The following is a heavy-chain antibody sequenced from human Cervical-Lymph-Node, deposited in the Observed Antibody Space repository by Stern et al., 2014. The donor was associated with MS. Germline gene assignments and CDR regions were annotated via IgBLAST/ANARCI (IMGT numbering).Heavy chain of an antibody. V-gene: IGHV4-30-4*01. CDR2: IYYSGRN. CDR1: GDSINSGDFH. CDR3: ARMKTGLRENRGFDF. Sequence: QVQLQESGPGLVKPSETLSLTCTVSGDSINSGDFHWSWVRQSPGKGLEWIGYIYYSGRNYEHQSLNRRVTMSIDTATNQFSLNLTSVTAADTALDFCARMKTGLRENRGFDFWGQGTQVTVSS. D-gene: IGHD4-17*01. J-gene: IGHJ4*02.